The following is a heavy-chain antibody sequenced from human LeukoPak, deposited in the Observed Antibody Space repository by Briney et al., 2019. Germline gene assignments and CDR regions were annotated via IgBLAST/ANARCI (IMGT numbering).Heavy chain of an antibody. CDR2: INPNSGGT. V-gene: IGHV1-2*06. D-gene: IGHD6-6*01. Sequence: GASVKVSCKTSGYTFTRYFMHWVPQAPGQRLECMGRINPNSGGTNYAQKFQGRVTITRDTSISTAYLELSRLRSDDTAVYYCARDGSSSYYFDYWGQGTLVTVSS. CDR1: GYTFTRYF. CDR3: ARDGSSSYYFDY. J-gene: IGHJ4*02.